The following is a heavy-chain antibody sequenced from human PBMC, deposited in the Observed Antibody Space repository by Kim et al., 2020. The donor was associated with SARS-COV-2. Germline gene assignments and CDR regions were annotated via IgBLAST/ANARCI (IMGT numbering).Heavy chain of an antibody. J-gene: IGHJ6*02. CDR2: INSDGSST. Sequence: GGSLRLSCAASGFTFSSYWMHWVRQAPGKGLVWVSRINSDGSSTSYADSVKGRFTISRDNAKNTLYLQMNSLRAEDTAVYYCAREGGWGSDYGDYSRFSYYYYYGMDVWGQGTTVTVSS. D-gene: IGHD4-17*01. CDR1: GFTFSSYW. V-gene: IGHV3-74*01. CDR3: AREGGWGSDYGDYSRFSYYYYYGMDV.